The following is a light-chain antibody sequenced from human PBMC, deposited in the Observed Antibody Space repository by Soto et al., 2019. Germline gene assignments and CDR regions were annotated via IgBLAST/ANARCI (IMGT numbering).Light chain of an antibody. CDR1: QSVSSN. V-gene: IGKV3-15*01. CDR2: DAS. CDR3: QQYNTSYS. Sequence: EIVMTQSPATLSVSPGERATLSCRASQSVSSNLAWYQQKPGQAPRLLIYDASTRATGIPPRFSGSGSGTEFTLTIICLQSEYFAVYYCQQYNTSYSFGQGTNLEIK. J-gene: IGKJ2*01.